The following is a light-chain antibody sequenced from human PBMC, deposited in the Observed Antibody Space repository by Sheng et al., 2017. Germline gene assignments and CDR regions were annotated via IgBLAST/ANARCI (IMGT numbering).Light chain of an antibody. J-gene: IGKJ2*01. CDR1: QNIKTS. CDR2: RTS. V-gene: IGKV1-5*03. CDR3: QQYGVYYT. Sequence: MTQSPATLSASVGDSVTITCRTSQNIKTSLAWYQQKSGKAPKLLIYRTSNLETWVPSRFSGSGSGTEFTLFISSVQPDDFATYYCQQYGVYYTFGQGTRLEV.